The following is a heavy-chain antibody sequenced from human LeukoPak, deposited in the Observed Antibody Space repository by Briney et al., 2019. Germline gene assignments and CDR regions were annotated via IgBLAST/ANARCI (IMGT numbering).Heavy chain of an antibody. CDR2: IYYSGST. Sequence: SETLSLTCTVSGGSISSGDYYWSWTRQPPGKGLEWIGYIYYSGSTYYNPSLKSRVTIAVDPSKNQFSLKLSSVTAADTAVYYCASRGYDFWSGYYGLFDYWGQGTLVTVSS. CDR3: ASRGYDFWSGYYGLFDY. D-gene: IGHD3-3*01. CDR1: GGSISSGDYY. V-gene: IGHV4-30-4*08. J-gene: IGHJ4*02.